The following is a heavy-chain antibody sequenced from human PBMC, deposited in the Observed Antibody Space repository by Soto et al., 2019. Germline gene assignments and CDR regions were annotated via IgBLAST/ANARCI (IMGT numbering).Heavy chain of an antibody. CDR1: GGSFSGYY. CDR3: ARGHYIAVAGTKTYYYYIDG. CDR2: INHSGST. D-gene: IGHD6-19*01. V-gene: IGHV4-34*01. J-gene: IGHJ6*03. Sequence: SETLSLTCAVYGGSFSGYYWSWIRQPPGKGLEWIGEINHSGSTNYNPSLKSRVTISVDTSKNQFSLKLSSVTAADTAVYYCARGHYIAVAGTKTYYYYIDGWGKGSTVTVSS.